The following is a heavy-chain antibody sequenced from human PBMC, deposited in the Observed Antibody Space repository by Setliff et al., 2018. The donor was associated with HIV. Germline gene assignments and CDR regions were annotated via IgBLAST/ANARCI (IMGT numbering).Heavy chain of an antibody. J-gene: IGHJ4*02. CDR1: GFTFSSYE. Sequence: SETLSLSCAASGFTFSSYEMDWFRQTPGKGLEWIGSIYHSGTTYYNPSLRSRVTISVDTSKNQFSLKLSSVTAADTAVYYCARQGDGYNLYHVYYFDYWGQGTLVTVSS. D-gene: IGHD5-12*01. CDR3: ARQGDGYNLYHVYYFDY. CDR2: IYHSGTT. V-gene: IGHV4-38-2*01.